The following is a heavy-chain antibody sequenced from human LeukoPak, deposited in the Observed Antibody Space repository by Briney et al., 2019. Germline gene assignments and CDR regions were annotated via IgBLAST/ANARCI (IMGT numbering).Heavy chain of an antibody. CDR2: ISSSSSYI. V-gene: IGHV3-21*01. CDR1: GSTFSSYS. D-gene: IGHD6-19*01. CDR3: ATKYSSGFDY. J-gene: IGHJ4*02. Sequence: GGSLRLSCAASGSTFSSYSMNWVRQAPGKGLEWVSSISSSSSYIYYADSVKGRFTISRDNAKNSLYLQMNSLRAEDTAVYYCATKYSSGFDYWGQGTLVTVSS.